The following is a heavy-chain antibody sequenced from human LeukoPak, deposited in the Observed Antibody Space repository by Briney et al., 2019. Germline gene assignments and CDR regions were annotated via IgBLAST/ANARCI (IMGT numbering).Heavy chain of an antibody. J-gene: IGHJ4*02. CDR2: IYHSGST. D-gene: IGHD3-10*01. CDR3: ARGPYLWFGELLY. Sequence: MTSETLSLTCAVSGYSISSGYYWGWIRQPPGKGLEWIGSIYHSGSTYYNPSLKSRVTTSVDTSKNQFSLKLSSVTAADTAVYYCARGPYLWFGELLYWGQGTLVTVSS. CDR1: GYSISSGYY. V-gene: IGHV4-38-2*01.